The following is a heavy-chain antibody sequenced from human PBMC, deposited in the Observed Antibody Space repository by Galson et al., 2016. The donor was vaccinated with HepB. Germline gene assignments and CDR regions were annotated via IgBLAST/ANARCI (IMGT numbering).Heavy chain of an antibody. D-gene: IGHD6-19*01. V-gene: IGHV3-30*03. CDR2: ISYDGNNK. CDR1: GFTFSNYG. Sequence: SLRLSCAASGFTFSNYGMHWVRQAPGKGLAWVAVISYDGNNKHSADSLEGRFIITRDNSKNTLYLQMNSLRGEDTAVYYCERLNREAGAPKLLHFDYWGQGTLVTVSS. CDR3: ERLNREAGAPKLLHFDY. J-gene: IGHJ4*02.